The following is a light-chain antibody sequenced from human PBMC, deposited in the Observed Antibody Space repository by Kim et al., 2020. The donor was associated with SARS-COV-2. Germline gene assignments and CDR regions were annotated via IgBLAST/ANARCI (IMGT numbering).Light chain of an antibody. V-gene: IGKV1-5*03. CDR3: QQYKNYPRT. CDR1: ESITYW. CDR2: EAS. J-gene: IGKJ4*01. Sequence: ASIGDRVTITCRASESITYWLAWYQQKPGKAPKLLIYEASSLESGVPSRFSGSGSGTEFSLTISSLQPDDFATFYCQQYKNYPRTFGGGTKVDIK.